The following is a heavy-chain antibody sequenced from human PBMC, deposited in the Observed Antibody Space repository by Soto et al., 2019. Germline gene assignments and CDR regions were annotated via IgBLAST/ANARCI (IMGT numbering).Heavy chain of an antibody. CDR1: GFAFNKYV. J-gene: IGHJ4*02. CDR3: AKDQSRGTTLSYPDL. V-gene: IGHV3-23*01. CDR2: ITGGGETT. Sequence: QLLESGGGLVQPGGSQRLSCAASGFAFNKYVMTWVRQPPGKGLEWVSGITGGGETTYYAESVKGRFTISRDNSKNTLFLQMKSRRADDTAVYFCAKDQSRGTTLSYPDLWGQGTLVIVPP. D-gene: IGHD3-16*01.